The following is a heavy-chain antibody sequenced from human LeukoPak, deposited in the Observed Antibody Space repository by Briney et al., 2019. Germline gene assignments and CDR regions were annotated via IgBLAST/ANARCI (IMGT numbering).Heavy chain of an antibody. D-gene: IGHD3-16*01. CDR2: FDPEDGET. CDR3: ATGDDGGDSFDY. CDR1: GYTLTELS. J-gene: IGHJ4*02. Sequence: ASVKVSCKVSGYTLTELSMHWVRQAPGKGLEWMGGFDPEDGETIYAQKFQGRVTMTEDTSTDTAYMELSSLRSEDTAVYYCATGDDGGDSFDYWGQGTLVTVSS. V-gene: IGHV1-24*01.